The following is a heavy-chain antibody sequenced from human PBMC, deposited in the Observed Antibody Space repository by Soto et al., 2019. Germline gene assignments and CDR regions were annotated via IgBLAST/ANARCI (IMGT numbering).Heavy chain of an antibody. Sequence: QVQLVQSGADVKKPGASVKVSCKASGYTFPSYDINWVRQATGQGIEWMGWMNPNSGNTVYAQKFQGRVTMTRNTSISTAYMELSSVRSEATAVYYCARENTSYGVAVWGQGTAVTASS. CDR2: MNPNSGNT. CDR3: ARENTSYGVAV. V-gene: IGHV1-8*01. CDR1: GYTFPSYD. J-gene: IGHJ6*02.